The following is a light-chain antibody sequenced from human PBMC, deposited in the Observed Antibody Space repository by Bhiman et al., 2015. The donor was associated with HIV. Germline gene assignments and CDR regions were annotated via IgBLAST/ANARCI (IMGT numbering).Light chain of an antibody. CDR1: SSDVGGYNY. Sequence: SVSGSPGQSITISCTGTSSDVGGYNYVSWCQQHPGKAPKLMIYDVSNRPSGVSNRFSGSKSGNTASLTISGLQPEDEADYHCSSYTSSSTVVFGGGTKLTVL. CDR3: SSYTSSSTVV. J-gene: IGLJ2*01. CDR2: DVS. V-gene: IGLV2-14*03.